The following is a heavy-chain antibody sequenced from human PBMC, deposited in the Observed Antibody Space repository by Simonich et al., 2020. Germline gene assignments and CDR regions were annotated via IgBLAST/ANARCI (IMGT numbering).Heavy chain of an antibody. CDR2: IYYSGRT. Sequence: QLQLQESGPGLVKPSETLSLTCTVSGGSISSSSYYWGWIRQPPGKGLEWIGSIYYSGRTYHNPSLKSRVTISVDTSKNQFSLKLSSVTAADTAVYYCARHYYDSSGYFDYWGQGTLVTVSS. J-gene: IGHJ4*02. CDR1: GGSISSSSYY. V-gene: IGHV4-39*01. D-gene: IGHD3-22*01. CDR3: ARHYYDSSGYFDY.